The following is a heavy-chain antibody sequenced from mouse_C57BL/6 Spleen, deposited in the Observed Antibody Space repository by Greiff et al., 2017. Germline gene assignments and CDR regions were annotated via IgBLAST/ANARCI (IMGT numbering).Heavy chain of an antibody. V-gene: IGHV5-17*01. Sequence: EVHLVESGGGLVKPGGSLKLSCAASGFTFSDYGMHWVRQAPEKGLEWVAYISSGSSTIYYADTVKGRFTISRDNAKNTLFLQMTSLRSEDTAMYYCARRLYDYGDYAMDYWGQGTSVTVSS. J-gene: IGHJ4*01. CDR3: ARRLYDYGDYAMDY. CDR1: GFTFSDYG. CDR2: ISSGSSTI. D-gene: IGHD2-4*01.